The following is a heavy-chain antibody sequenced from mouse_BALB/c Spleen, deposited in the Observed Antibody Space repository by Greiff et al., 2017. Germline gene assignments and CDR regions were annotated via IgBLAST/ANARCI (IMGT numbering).Heavy chain of an antibody. Sequence: QVQLQQPGAELVKPGASVKLSCKASGYTFTSYWMHWVKQRPGQGLEWIGEINPSNGRTNYNEKFKSKATLTVDKSSSTAYMQLSSLTSEDSAVYYCARRIYDYDAMDYWGQGTSVTVSS. CDR1: GYTFTSYW. CDR2: INPSNGRT. V-gene: IGHV1S81*02. D-gene: IGHD2-3*01. J-gene: IGHJ4*01. CDR3: ARRIYDYDAMDY.